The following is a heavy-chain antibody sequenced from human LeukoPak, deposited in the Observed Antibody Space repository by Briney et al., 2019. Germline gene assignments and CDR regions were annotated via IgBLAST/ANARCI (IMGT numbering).Heavy chain of an antibody. CDR2: ISSSSSYI. V-gene: IGHV3-21*01. CDR3: ARDRYGGNWYFDL. D-gene: IGHD4-23*01. J-gene: IGHJ2*01. Sequence: PGGSLRLSCAASGFTFSSYSMNWVRQAPGKGLEWVSSISSSSSYIYYADSVKGRFTISRDNAKNSLYLQMNSLRAEDTAVYYCARDRYGGNWYFDLWGRGTLVTVSS. CDR1: GFTFSSYS.